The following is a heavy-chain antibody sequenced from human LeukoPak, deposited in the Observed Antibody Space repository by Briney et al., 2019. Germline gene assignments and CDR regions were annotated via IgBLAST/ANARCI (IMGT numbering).Heavy chain of an antibody. CDR3: ARQLPTAAADTRGYFDY. Sequence: PLETLSLTCTVSGGSISIISSSTYYWGWMRQAPGKGLEWIGSLYYGENSHYNPSLKSRATLSVDTSNNQFSLKLTSATAADAAVYFCARQLPTAAADTRGYFDYWGQGTVVTVSS. J-gene: IGHJ4*02. CDR1: GGSISIISSSTYY. V-gene: IGHV4-39*01. D-gene: IGHD6-25*01. CDR2: LYYGENS.